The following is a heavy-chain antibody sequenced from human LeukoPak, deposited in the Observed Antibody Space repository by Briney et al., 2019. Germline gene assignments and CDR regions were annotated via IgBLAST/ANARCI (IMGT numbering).Heavy chain of an antibody. V-gene: IGHV3-21*01. Sequence: GGSLRLSCAASGFTFSSYSMNWVRQAPGKGLEWVSSISSSSSYIYYADSVKGRFTISRDNAKNSLYLQMNSLRAEDTAVYYCATTAAGHDAFDIWGQGTMVTVSS. CDR1: GFTFSSYS. J-gene: IGHJ3*02. D-gene: IGHD6-25*01. CDR2: ISSSSSYI. CDR3: ATTAAGHDAFDI.